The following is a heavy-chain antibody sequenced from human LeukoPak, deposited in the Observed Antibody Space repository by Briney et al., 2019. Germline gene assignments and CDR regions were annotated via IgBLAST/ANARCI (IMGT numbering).Heavy chain of an antibody. Sequence: GESLKISCKVSGYSFTNNWLGGVRQMPGKGLEWMGIIFPSDSDTRYSPSFQGQVTISADKSISTAYLQWSSLKASDTAMYYCARYSGSFSKSFDSWGQGTLVTVSS. D-gene: IGHD1-26*01. CDR2: IFPSDSDT. V-gene: IGHV5-51*01. CDR1: GYSFTNNW. J-gene: IGHJ4*02. CDR3: ARYSGSFSKSFDS.